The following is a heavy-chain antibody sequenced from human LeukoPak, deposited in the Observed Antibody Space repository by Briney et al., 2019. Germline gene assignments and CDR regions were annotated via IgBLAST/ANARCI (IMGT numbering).Heavy chain of an antibody. Sequence: ASVKVSCKASGYTFTSYGISWVRQAPGQGLEWMGWISAYNGNTSYAQKLQGRVTMTTDTSTSTAYMELRSLRSDDTAVYYCARGLPATTSYYFDYWGQGTLVTVSS. D-gene: IGHD1-26*01. CDR3: ARGLPATTSYYFDY. CDR2: ISAYNGNT. J-gene: IGHJ4*02. CDR1: GYTFTSYG. V-gene: IGHV1-18*01.